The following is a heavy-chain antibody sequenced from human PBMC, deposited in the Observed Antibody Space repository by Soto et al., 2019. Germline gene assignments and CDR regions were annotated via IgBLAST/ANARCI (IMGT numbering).Heavy chain of an antibody. D-gene: IGHD6-6*01. CDR2: IIPIFGTA. V-gene: IGHV1-69*06. CDR3: ARDLRGAARLWFDP. Sequence: GASVKVSCKASVGTFSSYAISWVRQAPGQGLEWMGGIIPIFGTANYAQKFQSRITITADKSTSKAYMELSSLRSEDTAVYYCARDLRGAARLWFDPWGQGTLVTVSS. J-gene: IGHJ5*02. CDR1: VGTFSSYA.